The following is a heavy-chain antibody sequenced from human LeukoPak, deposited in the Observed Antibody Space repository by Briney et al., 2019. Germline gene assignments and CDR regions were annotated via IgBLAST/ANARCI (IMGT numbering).Heavy chain of an antibody. J-gene: IGHJ4*02. CDR2: ISGSGGST. D-gene: IGHD2-2*01. V-gene: IGHV3-23*01. CDR1: GFTFSSYA. CDR3: AKDKTQDIVVVPAAIIFDY. Sequence: GGSLRLSCAASGFTFSSYAMSWVRQAPGKGLEGVSAISGSGGSTYYADSVKGRFTISRGNSKNTLYLQMNSLRAEDTAVYYCAKDKTQDIVVVPAAIIFDYWGQGTLVTVSS.